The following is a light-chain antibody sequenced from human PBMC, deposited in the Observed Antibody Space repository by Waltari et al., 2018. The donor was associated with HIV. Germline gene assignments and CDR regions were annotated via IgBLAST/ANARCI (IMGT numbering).Light chain of an antibody. CDR3: CSYAGITTWV. V-gene: IGLV2-23*02. J-gene: IGLJ3*02. Sequence: QSALTQPASVSGSPGQSLTISCPRTSNDLGRYDLVSWYQHQPGRAPKLIIYDVTKWPSGVSHRFSGSKSGATASLTISGLQAEDEADYYCCSYAGITTWVFGGGTKVTVL. CDR1: SNDLGRYDL. CDR2: DVT.